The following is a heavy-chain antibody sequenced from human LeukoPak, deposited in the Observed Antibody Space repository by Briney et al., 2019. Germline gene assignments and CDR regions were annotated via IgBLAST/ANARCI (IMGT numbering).Heavy chain of an antibody. V-gene: IGHV1-69*13. CDR3: ARALAAAGTAGSLDY. Sequence: SVKVSCKASGGTFSSYAISWVRQAPGQGLEWMGGIIPIFGTANYAQKFQGRVTITADESTSTAYMELSSLRSEDTDVYYCARALAAAGTAGSLDYWGQGTLVTVSS. D-gene: IGHD6-13*01. J-gene: IGHJ4*02. CDR2: IIPIFGTA. CDR1: GGTFSSYA.